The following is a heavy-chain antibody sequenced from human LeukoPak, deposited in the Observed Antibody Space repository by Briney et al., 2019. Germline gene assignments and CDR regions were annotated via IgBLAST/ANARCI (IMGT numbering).Heavy chain of an antibody. Sequence: ASAKVSCKASGGTFSSYAISWVRQAPGQGLEWMGGIIPIFGTANYAQKFQGRVTITTDESTSTAYMELRSLRSDDTAVYYCARDRIVVVPAATDAFDIWGQGTMVTVSS. CDR2: IIPIFGTA. V-gene: IGHV1-69*05. D-gene: IGHD2-2*01. J-gene: IGHJ3*02. CDR1: GGTFSSYA. CDR3: ARDRIVVVPAATDAFDI.